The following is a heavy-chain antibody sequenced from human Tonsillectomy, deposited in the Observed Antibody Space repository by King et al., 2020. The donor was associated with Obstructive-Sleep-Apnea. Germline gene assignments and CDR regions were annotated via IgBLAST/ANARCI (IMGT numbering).Heavy chain of an antibody. CDR3: ARVQWELLIWGGMDV. CDR1: GYIFTDQY. CDR2: INPNSGGT. D-gene: IGHD1-26*01. Sequence: QWQLVQSGAEVKKPGASVKVSCKASGYIFTDQYMHWVRQAPGQGLEWMGWINPNSGGTNYAQKFQGRVTMTRDTSISTAYMELSRLRSDDTAVYYCARVQWELLIWGGMDVWGQGTTVTVSS. J-gene: IGHJ6*02. V-gene: IGHV1-2*02.